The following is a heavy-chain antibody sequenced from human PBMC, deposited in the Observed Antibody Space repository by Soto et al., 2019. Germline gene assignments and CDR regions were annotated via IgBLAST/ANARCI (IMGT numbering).Heavy chain of an antibody. V-gene: IGHV1-18*01. Sequence: QVQLVQSGAEVKNPGASVKVSCKASGYTFTRYGIGWARQAPGQGLEWMGWINTYNGNTNYAQNVPGRVTLTTDTSTSTAYMDLRSLRSNDTAIYDCAMVDVYVTPSPQDVW. CDR1: GYTFTRYG. CDR3: AMVDVYVTPSPQDV. D-gene: IGHD3-16*01. CDR2: INTYNGNT. J-gene: IGHJ6*01.